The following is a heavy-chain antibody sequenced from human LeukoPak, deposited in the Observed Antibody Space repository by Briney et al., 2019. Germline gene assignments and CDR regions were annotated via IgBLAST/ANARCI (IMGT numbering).Heavy chain of an antibody. Sequence: SETLSLTCGVYGGSFSHDYRSWIRQAPGTGLEWIGEIYGGGATHYNPSLKSRVAISLDRSRNQFSLRLTSVTAADTAVYYCARDRWGRTVFDFWGQGILVTVSS. CDR2: IYGGGAT. CDR1: GGSFSHDY. V-gene: IGHV4-34*01. D-gene: IGHD4-23*01. CDR3: ARDRWGRTVFDF. J-gene: IGHJ4*02.